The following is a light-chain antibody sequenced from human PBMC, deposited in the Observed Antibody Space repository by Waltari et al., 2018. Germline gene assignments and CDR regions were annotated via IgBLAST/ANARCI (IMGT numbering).Light chain of an antibody. V-gene: IGLV2-14*03. J-gene: IGLJ3*02. CDR1: SSDVGGYNY. CDR2: DVT. CDR3: SSYTSSRIRV. Sequence: QSALTQPASVSGSPGQSITISCTGTSSDVGGYNYVSWYQQHPGKAPKLMIYDVTNRPSGVSNLCSGSKSGNTASLTISGLQAEDEADYYCSSYTSSRIRVFGGGTKLTVL.